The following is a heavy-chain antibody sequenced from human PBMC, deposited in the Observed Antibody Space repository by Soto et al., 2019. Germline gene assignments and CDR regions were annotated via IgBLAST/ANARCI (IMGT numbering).Heavy chain of an antibody. D-gene: IGHD2-21*02. CDR3: AKVLHSVVTAIALYDAFDI. CDR2: ISGSGGST. Sequence: GGSLRLSCAASGFTFSSYAMSWVRQAPGKGLEWVSAISGSGGSTYYADSVKGRFTISRDNSKNTLYLQMHSLRAEDTAVYYCAKVLHSVVTAIALYDAFDIWGQGTMVTLSS. V-gene: IGHV3-23*01. CDR1: GFTFSSYA. J-gene: IGHJ3*02.